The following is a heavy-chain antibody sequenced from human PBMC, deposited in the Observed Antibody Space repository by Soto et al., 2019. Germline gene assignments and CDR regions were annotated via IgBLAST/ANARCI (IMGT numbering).Heavy chain of an antibody. V-gene: IGHV1-8*01. CDR1: GYTFTNYD. J-gene: IGHJ6*02. CDR2: MNPNSGNT. Sequence: ASVKVSCKASGYTFTNYDINWVRQATGQGLEWMGWMNPNSGNTGYTQKFQGRVTMTRSTSMTTAYMELSGLRSEDTAVYYCARATSDTKLVDFYYYGMDVWGQGTTVTFSS. CDR3: ARATSDTKLVDFYYYGMDV. D-gene: IGHD5-18*01.